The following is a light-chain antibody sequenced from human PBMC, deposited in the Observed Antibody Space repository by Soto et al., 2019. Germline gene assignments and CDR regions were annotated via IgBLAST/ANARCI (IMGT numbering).Light chain of an antibody. CDR3: QQSYSTLSIT. V-gene: IGKV1-39*01. CDR1: ESIGRH. J-gene: IGKJ5*01. CDR2: AAS. Sequence: DIQMTQSPSSLSASVGDRVTITCRARESIGRHLNWYQQKPGKAPKLLIYAASSLQNGVPSRFRGGGSGTDFTLTIINLQPEDFATYFCQQSYSTLSITFGQGTRLEIK.